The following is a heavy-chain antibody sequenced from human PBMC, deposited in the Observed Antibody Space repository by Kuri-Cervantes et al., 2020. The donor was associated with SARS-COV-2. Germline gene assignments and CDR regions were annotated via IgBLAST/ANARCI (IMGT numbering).Heavy chain of an antibody. CDR1: GSSISSSSYY. V-gene: IGHV4-39*01. CDR2: IYYSGST. CDR3: AGAGVGSWFDP. Sequence: SETLSLTCTVSGSSISSSSYYWGWIRQPPGKGLEWIGSIYYSGSTYYNPSLKSRVTISVDTSKNQFSLKLSSVTAADTAVYYCAGAGVGSWFDPWGQGTLVTVSS. J-gene: IGHJ5*02.